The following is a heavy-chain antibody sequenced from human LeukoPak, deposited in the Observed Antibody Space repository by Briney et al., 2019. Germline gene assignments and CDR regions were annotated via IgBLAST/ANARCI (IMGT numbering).Heavy chain of an antibody. V-gene: IGHV4-59*01. CDR1: GGSISSYY. CDR2: IYDRGST. CDR3: ARGRTFDN. J-gene: IGHJ4*02. Sequence: SETLSLTCTVSGGSISSYYWSWIRQPPGKGLEWIGNIYDRGSTKYNPSLKGRVTISVDTSKNQFSLRLSSVTAADTAVYYCARGRTFDNWGQGTLVTVSS.